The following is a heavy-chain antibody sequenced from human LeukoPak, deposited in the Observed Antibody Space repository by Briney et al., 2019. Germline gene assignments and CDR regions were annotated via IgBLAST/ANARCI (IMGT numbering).Heavy chain of an antibody. Sequence: GGSLSLSCAASGLPLNSNYKSWVRQAPGKGLEWVSVIYSGGTTYYADSVKGRFTISRDNAKNTLYLQMNSLRAEDTAVFYCARHSSGSLDYWGQGTLVTVSS. CDR3: ARHSSGSLDY. D-gene: IGHD6-19*01. J-gene: IGHJ4*02. CDR1: GLPLNSNY. CDR2: IYSGGTT. V-gene: IGHV3-53*01.